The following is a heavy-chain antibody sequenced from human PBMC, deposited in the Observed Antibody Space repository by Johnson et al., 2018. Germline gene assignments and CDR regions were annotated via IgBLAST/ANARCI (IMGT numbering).Heavy chain of an antibody. CDR1: GFTFSNYY. D-gene: IGHD3-10*01. V-gene: IGHV3-74*01. Sequence: VQLQESGGCLVQPGGSLRLSCAASGFTFSNYYMHWVRQAPGKGLVWITRINGDGSSTDYVDSVKGRFTISRDNAKNTLYLQMDSLRVEDTAMYYCARAFGPGTATTPYWGKGILVTVSS. CDR3: ARAFGPGTATTPY. J-gene: IGHJ4*02. CDR2: INGDGSST.